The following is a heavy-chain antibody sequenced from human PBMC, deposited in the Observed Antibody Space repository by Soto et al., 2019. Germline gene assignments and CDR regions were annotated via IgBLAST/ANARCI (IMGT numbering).Heavy chain of an antibody. Sequence: QVQLVQSGAEVKKPGSSVTVSCKASGGTFSSYTISWVRQAPGQGLEWLAGISPIVGTPIYAQKFQDRVTITADDSTMTAYMEMNRLTSEDTAVYYCARVVVGSRLSLDYWCQGTLVTISS. J-gene: IGHJ4*02. CDR1: GGTFSSYT. CDR2: ISPIVGTP. CDR3: ARVVVGSRLSLDY. D-gene: IGHD1-26*01. V-gene: IGHV1-69*01.